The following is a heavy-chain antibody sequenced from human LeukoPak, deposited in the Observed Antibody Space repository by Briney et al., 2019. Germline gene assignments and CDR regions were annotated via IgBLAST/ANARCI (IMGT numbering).Heavy chain of an antibody. CDR3: ARGARLYGNIAVAATD. CDR2: IWYDGSNK. Sequence: GGSLRLSCAASGFTFSSYGMHWVRQAPGKGLEWVAVIWYDGSNKYYADSVKGRFTISRDNSKNTLYLQMNSLRAEDTAVYYCARGARLYGNIAVAATDWGQGTLVTVSS. V-gene: IGHV3-33*01. CDR1: GFTFSSYG. D-gene: IGHD6-19*01. J-gene: IGHJ4*02.